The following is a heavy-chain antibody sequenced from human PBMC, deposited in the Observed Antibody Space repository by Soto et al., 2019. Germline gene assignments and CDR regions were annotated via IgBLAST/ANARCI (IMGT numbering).Heavy chain of an antibody. CDR1: GYSFTDYH. J-gene: IGHJ6*02. CDR2: INPKSGGT. CDR3: ARGDSTDCSNGVCSFFYNHDMDV. V-gene: IGHV1-2*04. Sequence: ASVKVSWKASGYSFTDYHIHWVRQAPGQGLEWLGRINPKSGGTSTAQKFQGWVTMTTDTSISTASMELTRLTSDDTAIYYCARGDSTDCSNGVCSFFYNHDMDVWGQGTTVTVSS. D-gene: IGHD2-8*01.